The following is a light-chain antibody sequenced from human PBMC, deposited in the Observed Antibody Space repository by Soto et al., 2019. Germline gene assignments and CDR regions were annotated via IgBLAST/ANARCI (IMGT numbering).Light chain of an antibody. V-gene: IGLV1-40*01. CDR3: QSYDSSLSAAV. J-gene: IGLJ3*02. CDR2: SNS. Sequence: QAVVTQPPSVSGAPGQKVIISCTGSTSNIGAGYDVHWYQQLPGTAPKLLIYSNSNRPSGVPDRLSDSKSGTSASLAITGLQVEDEADYYCQSYDSSLSAAVFGGGTKVTVL. CDR1: TSNIGAGYD.